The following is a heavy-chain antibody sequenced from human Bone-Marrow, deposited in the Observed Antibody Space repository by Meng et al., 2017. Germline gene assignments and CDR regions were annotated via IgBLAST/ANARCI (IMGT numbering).Heavy chain of an antibody. CDR3: ATSNALPALNWFDP. V-gene: IGHV4-39*07. Sequence: EAGRCMEKPAEAFSLICSVAGGSSVSRSYYWGWIRQPPGKGLEWIGPIYYSGSTYYTPSLNSRVTISVDTSKNQFSLKLNSVTAADTALYYCATSNALPALNWFDPWGRGTLVTVSS. CDR2: IYYSGST. D-gene: IGHD1-1*01. J-gene: IGHJ5*02. CDR1: GGSSVSRSYY.